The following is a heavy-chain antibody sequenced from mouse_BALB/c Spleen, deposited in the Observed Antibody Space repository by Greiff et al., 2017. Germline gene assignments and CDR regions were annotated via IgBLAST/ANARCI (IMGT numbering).Heavy chain of an antibody. CDR1: GYSFTSYW. Sequence: QVQLQQSGPQLVRPGASVKISCKASGYSFTSYWMHWVKQRPGQGLEWIGMIDPSDSETRLNQKFKDKATLTVDKSSSTAYMQLSSPTSEDSAVYYCARSTVVARDAMDYWGQGTSVTVSS. CDR2: IDPSDSET. CDR3: ARSTVVARDAMDY. D-gene: IGHD1-1*01. V-gene: IGHV1S127*01. J-gene: IGHJ4*01.